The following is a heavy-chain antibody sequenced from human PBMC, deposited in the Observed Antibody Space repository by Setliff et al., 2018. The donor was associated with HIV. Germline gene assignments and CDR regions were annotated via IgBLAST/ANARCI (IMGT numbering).Heavy chain of an antibody. Sequence: SGPTLVNPTQTLTPTCTFSGFSLITPGACVSWIRQPPGEALEWLARIDWDDDKTYSPSLKSRLTISKDTSKNQVVLTMTNMDPVDTATYYCARTAYGDYDGYWGQGTLVTVSS. J-gene: IGHJ4*02. CDR2: IDWDDDK. D-gene: IGHD4-17*01. V-gene: IGHV2-70*11. CDR3: ARTAYGDYDGY. CDR1: GFSLITPGAC.